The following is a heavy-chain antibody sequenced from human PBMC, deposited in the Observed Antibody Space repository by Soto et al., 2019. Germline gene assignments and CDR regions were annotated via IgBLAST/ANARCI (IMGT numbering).Heavy chain of an antibody. Sequence: QVHLVQSGVQVKTPGASVKVSCQASGYTFFTYDISWVRQAPGQGLEWMGWISTYSGDTKYAQKFQGRVTMTTDTSTTTAYLELRSLSSDDTAVYYCARRHGPTTSENWFDTWGQGTLVTVSS. D-gene: IGHD5-12*01. CDR2: ISTYSGDT. CDR3: ARRHGPTTSENWFDT. CDR1: GYTFFTYD. V-gene: IGHV1-18*01. J-gene: IGHJ5*02.